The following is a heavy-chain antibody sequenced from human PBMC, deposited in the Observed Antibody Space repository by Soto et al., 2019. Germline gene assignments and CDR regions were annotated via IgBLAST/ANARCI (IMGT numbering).Heavy chain of an antibody. Sequence: GASVKVSCKASGYTFTGYYMHWVRQAPGQGLEWMGWINPNSGGTNYAQKFQGWVTMTRDTSISTAYMELSRLRSDDTAVYYYARLGGIVVVPAADDAFDIWGQGTMVTVSS. CDR1: GYTFTGYY. J-gene: IGHJ3*02. CDR3: ARLGGIVVVPAADDAFDI. D-gene: IGHD2-2*01. CDR2: INPNSGGT. V-gene: IGHV1-2*04.